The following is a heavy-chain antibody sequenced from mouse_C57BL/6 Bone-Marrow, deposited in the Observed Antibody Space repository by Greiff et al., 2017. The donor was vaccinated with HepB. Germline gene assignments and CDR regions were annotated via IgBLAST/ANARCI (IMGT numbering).Heavy chain of an antibody. J-gene: IGHJ1*03. CDR1: GYTFTSYW. Sequence: QVQLKQPGAELVMPGASVKLSCKASGYTFTSYWMHWVKQRPGQGLEWIGEIDPSDSYTNYNQKFKGKSTLTVDKSSSTAYMQLSSLTSEDSAVYYCARGRFITTVVANFDVWGTGTTVTVSS. CDR2: IDPSDSYT. V-gene: IGHV1-69*01. D-gene: IGHD1-1*01. CDR3: ARGRFITTVVANFDV.